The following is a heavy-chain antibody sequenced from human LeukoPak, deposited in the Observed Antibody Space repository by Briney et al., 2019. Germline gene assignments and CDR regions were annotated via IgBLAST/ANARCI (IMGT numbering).Heavy chain of an antibody. CDR1: GVSISSGDYY. CDR3: ARDSTNSRDAFDI. D-gene: IGHD4-23*01. V-gene: IGHV4-30-4*01. CDR2: IYYSGNT. J-gene: IGHJ3*02. Sequence: SETLSLTCTVSGVSISSGDYYWSWIRQPPGKGLEWIGYIYYSGNTYYNPSLKSRVSISVDTSKNQFSLKLSSLTAADTAVYYCARDSTNSRDAFDIWGQGTMVTVSS.